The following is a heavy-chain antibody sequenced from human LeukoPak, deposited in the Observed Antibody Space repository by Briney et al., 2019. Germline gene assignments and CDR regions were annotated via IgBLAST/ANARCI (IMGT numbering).Heavy chain of an antibody. CDR2: IYHSGST. D-gene: IGHD6-13*01. CDR3: ARDSSSWVSG. CDR1: GGSISSGGYY. Sequence: SQTLSLTCTVSGGSISSGGYYWSWIRQPPGKGLEWIGYIYHSGSTYYNPSLKSRVTISVDRSKNQFSLKLSSVTAADTAVYYCARDSSSWVSGWGQGTLVTVSS. J-gene: IGHJ4*02. V-gene: IGHV4-30-2*01.